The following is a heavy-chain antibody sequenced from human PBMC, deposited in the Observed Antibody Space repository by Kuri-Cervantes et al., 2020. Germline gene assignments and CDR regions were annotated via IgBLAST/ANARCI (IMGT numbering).Heavy chain of an antibody. CDR2: TNPSSGGA. V-gene: IGHV1-2*02. J-gene: IGHJ6*03. D-gene: IGHD1-26*01. Sequence: ASVKVSCKTSGYSFTDHFIHWVRQAPGQGLEWMGWTNPSSGGAKLAQKFQDRVTMTRDMSTNTAYMELSSLTSDDTAVYYCARTTILATIDYYYYYMDVWGKGTTVTVSS. CDR3: ARTTILATIDYYYYYMDV. CDR1: GYSFTDHF.